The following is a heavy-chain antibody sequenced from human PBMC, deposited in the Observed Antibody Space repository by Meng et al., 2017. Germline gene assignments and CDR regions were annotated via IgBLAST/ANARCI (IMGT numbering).Heavy chain of an antibody. Sequence: QRPLHQAGLELVQPSQTLSSICAISGDSVSSTSAAWNWIRQSPSRGLEWLGRAYYRSKWYHDYAESVKSRISIDPDTSKNQFSLQLRSVTPEDSAVYYCARGSYSFDSWGQRTLVTVSS. V-gene: IGHV6-1*01. CDR2: AYYRSKWYH. J-gene: IGHJ4*02. CDR1: GDSVSSTSAA. CDR3: ARGSYSFDS. D-gene: IGHD1-26*01.